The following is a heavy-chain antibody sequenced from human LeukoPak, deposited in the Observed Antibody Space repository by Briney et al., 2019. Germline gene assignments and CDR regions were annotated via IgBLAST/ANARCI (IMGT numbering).Heavy chain of an antibody. J-gene: IGHJ4*02. D-gene: IGHD3-22*01. CDR2: ISSSGSTI. CDR1: GFTFSSYE. Sequence: GGSLRLSCAASGFTFSSYEMNWVRQAPGKGLEWVSYISSSGSTIYYVGSVGGRFTISRDNAKNSLYLQMNSLRAEDTAVYYCARDLTYYYDSSGYYDYWGQGTLVTVSS. V-gene: IGHV3-48*03. CDR3: ARDLTYYYDSSGYYDY.